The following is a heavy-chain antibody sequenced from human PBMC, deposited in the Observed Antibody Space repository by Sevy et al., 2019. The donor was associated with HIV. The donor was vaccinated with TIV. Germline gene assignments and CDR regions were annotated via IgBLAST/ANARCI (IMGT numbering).Heavy chain of an antibody. Sequence: GGSLRLSCAASGFTFSSYAMHWVRQAPGKGLEWVAVISYDGSNKYYADSVKGRFTISRDNSKNTLYLQMNSLRAEDTAVYYCARTGDRWYSSGGIDYWGQGTLVTVSS. J-gene: IGHJ4*02. CDR2: ISYDGSNK. CDR1: GFTFSSYA. V-gene: IGHV3-30-3*01. CDR3: ARTGDRWYSSGGIDY. D-gene: IGHD6-19*01.